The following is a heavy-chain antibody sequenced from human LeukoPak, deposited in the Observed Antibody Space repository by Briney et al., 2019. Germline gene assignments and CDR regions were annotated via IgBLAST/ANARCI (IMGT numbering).Heavy chain of an antibody. Sequence: ASXXVSCKASGYTFTSYGISWVRQAPGQGGEWMGWISAYNGNTNYAQKLQGRVTITTDTYTSKDYMEMRRQRERDRAVYYCAIDPQRGIAARPPAWGFDPWGQGTLVTVSS. CDR3: AIDPQRGIAARPPAWGFDP. J-gene: IGHJ5*02. CDR1: GYTFTSYG. CDR2: ISAYNGNT. V-gene: IGHV1-18*01. D-gene: IGHD6-6*01.